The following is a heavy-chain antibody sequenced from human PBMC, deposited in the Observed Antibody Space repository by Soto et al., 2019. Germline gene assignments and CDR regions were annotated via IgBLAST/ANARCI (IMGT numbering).Heavy chain of an antibody. J-gene: IGHJ4*02. CDR2: IKSKTDGGTT. Sequence: EVQLVESGGGLVKPGGSLRLSCAASGFTFSNSWMNWVRQAPGKGLEWVGRIKSKTDGGTTDYAAPVKGRFTISRDDSKNTLYLQMNSLKTEDTAVYYCTTRIVGATSLDYWGQGTLVTVSS. D-gene: IGHD1-26*01. CDR1: GFTFSNSW. V-gene: IGHV3-15*07. CDR3: TTRIVGATSLDY.